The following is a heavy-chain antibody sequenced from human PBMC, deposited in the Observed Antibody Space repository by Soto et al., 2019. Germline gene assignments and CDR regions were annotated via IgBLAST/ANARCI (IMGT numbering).Heavy chain of an antibody. CDR2: ISSRSDNI. J-gene: IGHJ6*03. CDR3: ASPLTTFYYYYMDV. V-gene: IGHV3-48*01. CDR1: GFTFSSYS. D-gene: IGHD4-4*01. Sequence: EVQLVESGGGLVPPGGSLRLSCAASGFTFSSYSMNWVRQAPGKGLEWVSYISSRSDNIYYADSVKGRFTISRDNAKNSLYLQMNSLRAEDTAVYYCASPLTTFYYYYMDVWGKGTTVTVSS.